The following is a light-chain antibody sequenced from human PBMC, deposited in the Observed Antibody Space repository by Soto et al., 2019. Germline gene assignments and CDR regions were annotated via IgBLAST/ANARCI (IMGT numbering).Light chain of an antibody. CDR2: DDD. V-gene: IGLV6-57*04. CDR3: QSYDSSNQDVV. Sequence: NFMLTQPHSVSESPGKTVTISCTRSSGSIANNYVQWYQQRPGSAPSTVIYDDDQRPSGVPDRFSGSIDSSSNSASLTISVPKTEDEADYYCQSYDSSNQDVVFGGGTKLTVL. CDR1: SGSIANNY. J-gene: IGLJ2*01.